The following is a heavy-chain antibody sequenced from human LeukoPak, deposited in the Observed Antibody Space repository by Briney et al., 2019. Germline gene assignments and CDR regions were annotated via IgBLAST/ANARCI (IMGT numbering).Heavy chain of an antibody. CDR1: GFTFSTYG. CDR3: AKGEGYSSSWYGGGNWFDP. CDR2: IRYDGSNK. Sequence: GGSLRLSCAASGFTFSTYGMHWVRQAPGKGLEWVAFIRYDGSNKYYADSVKGRFTISRDNSKNTLYLQMNSLKPEDTTVYYCAKGEGYSSSWYGGGNWFDPWGQGTLVTVSS. D-gene: IGHD6-13*01. V-gene: IGHV3-30*02. J-gene: IGHJ5*02.